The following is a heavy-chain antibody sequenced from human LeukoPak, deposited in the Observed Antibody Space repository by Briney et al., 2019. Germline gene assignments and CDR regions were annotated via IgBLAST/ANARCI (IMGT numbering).Heavy chain of an antibody. CDR1: GFTFSNYA. CDR2: VSAAGGTT. J-gene: IGHJ6*02. Sequence: GGSLRLSCAASGFTFSNYAMSWVRQAPGMGLEWVSAVSAAGGTTYYADSVKGRFTISRDNSKNTLYLEMNSLRADDTAIYYCAKDLPVGTNYYCYGLDVWGQGTTVTLSS. V-gene: IGHV3-23*01. CDR3: AKDLPVGTNYYCYGLDV.